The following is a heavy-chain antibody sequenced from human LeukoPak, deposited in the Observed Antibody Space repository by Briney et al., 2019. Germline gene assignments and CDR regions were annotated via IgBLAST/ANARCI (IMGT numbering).Heavy chain of an antibody. CDR2: INHSGGT. D-gene: IGHD6-13*01. J-gene: IGHJ5*02. CDR1: GFALSSYA. V-gene: IGHV4-34*01. Sequence: GSLRLSCAASGFALSSYAMSWIRQSPGKGLEWIWEINHSGGTYYSPSLKSRVTISADTSKKQFSLKLRSVTAADTAVYYCARKGGGQLVNTRRWFDPWGQGTLVTVSS. CDR3: ARKGGGQLVNTRRWFDP.